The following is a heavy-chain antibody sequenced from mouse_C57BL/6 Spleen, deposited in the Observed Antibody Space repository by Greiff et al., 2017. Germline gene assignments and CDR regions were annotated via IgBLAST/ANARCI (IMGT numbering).Heavy chain of an antibody. CDR1: GFSLTSYG. CDR2: IWSGGST. CDR3: ARRGGYDSWYFEV. J-gene: IGHJ1*03. Sequence: VQLQQSGPGLVQPSQSLSITCTVSGFSLTSYGVHWVRQSPGKGLEWLGVIWSGGSTDYNAAFISRLSIRNDKSKSQVFFKMNGLQADDTAIYYCARRGGYDSWYFEVWGTGTTVTVSS. D-gene: IGHD2-2*01. V-gene: IGHV2-2*01.